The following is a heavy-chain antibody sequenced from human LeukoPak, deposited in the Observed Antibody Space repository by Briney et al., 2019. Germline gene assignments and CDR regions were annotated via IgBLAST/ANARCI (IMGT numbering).Heavy chain of an antibody. Sequence: PSETLSLTCTVSGGSFSSSNYYWGWIRQPPGKGLVWLGSIYFSGSTYYNPSLKSRVTISIDTSKNQFSLKLSSVTAADTAVYYCARPSSSGWYGYWGQGTLVTVSS. D-gene: IGHD6-19*01. CDR2: IYFSGST. J-gene: IGHJ4*02. CDR3: ARPSSSGWYGY. CDR1: GGSFSSSNYY. V-gene: IGHV4-39*01.